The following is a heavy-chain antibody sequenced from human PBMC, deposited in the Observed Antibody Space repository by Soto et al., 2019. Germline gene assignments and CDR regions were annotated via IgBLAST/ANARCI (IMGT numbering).Heavy chain of an antibody. Sequence: ASVKVSCEASGYTFTSYGISWERQAPGQGLEWMGWISAYNGNTNYAQKLQGRVTMTTDTSTSTAYMELRSLRTDDPAVYYCARDSYRSSQTPFYYWGQGTLVTVSS. V-gene: IGHV1-18*01. CDR2: ISAYNGNT. CDR1: GYTFTSYG. CDR3: ARDSYRSSQTPFYY. J-gene: IGHJ4*02. D-gene: IGHD6-19*01.